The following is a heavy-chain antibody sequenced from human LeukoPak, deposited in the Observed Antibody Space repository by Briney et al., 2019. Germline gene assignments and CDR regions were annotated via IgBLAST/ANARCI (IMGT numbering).Heavy chain of an antibody. J-gene: IGHJ4*02. V-gene: IGHV3-30*04. CDR2: ISYDGSNK. Sequence: GGSLRLSCAASGFTFSSYAMHWVRQAPGKGLEWVAVISYDGSNKYYADSVKGRFTISRDNSKNTLYLQMNSLRAEDTAVYYCAKDHIVVVLQYYFDYWGQGTLVTVSS. CDR1: GFTFSSYA. D-gene: IGHD2-21*01. CDR3: AKDHIVVVLQYYFDY.